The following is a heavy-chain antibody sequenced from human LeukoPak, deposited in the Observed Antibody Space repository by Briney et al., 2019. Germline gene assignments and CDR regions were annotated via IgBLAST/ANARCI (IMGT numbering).Heavy chain of an antibody. V-gene: IGHV1-2*02. CDR3: ARADRLDGGPYLIGP. Sequence: ASVKVSCKTSGYSFTDYYMHWVRQAPGQGLEWMGWINPNSGGTSSAQKFQGGVTMTRDTSITTVYMEVSWLTSDDTAIYYCARADRLDGGPYLIGPRGQGTLVTVSS. J-gene: IGHJ4*02. CDR1: GYSFTDYY. D-gene: IGHD2-21*01. CDR2: INPNSGGT.